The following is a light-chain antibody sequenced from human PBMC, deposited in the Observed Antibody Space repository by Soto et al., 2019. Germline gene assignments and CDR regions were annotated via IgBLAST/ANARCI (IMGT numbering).Light chain of an antibody. V-gene: IGKV3-15*01. J-gene: IGKJ3*01. CDR3: QQYNNWPGT. Sequence: EIVMTQSPATLSVSPGERATLSCRASQSVSSNLAWYQQKPGQAPRRLIYGTSTRATDIPARFSGSGSGTEFTLTISSLQSEEFAVYYCQQYNNWPGTFGPGTKVDIK. CDR1: QSVSSN. CDR2: GTS.